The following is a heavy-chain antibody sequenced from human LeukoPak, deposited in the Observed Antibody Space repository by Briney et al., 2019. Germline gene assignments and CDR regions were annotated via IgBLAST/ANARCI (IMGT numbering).Heavy chain of an antibody. CDR2: IYSGGST. D-gene: IGHD1-14*01. CDR3: ARDGVEAGVYFDQ. J-gene: IGHJ4*01. CDR1: GFTVSSNY. Sequence: GGSLRLSCAASGFTVSSNYMSWVRQAPGKGLEWVSVIYSGGSTYYADSVKGRFTISRDNSKNTLYLQMNSLRAEDTAMYYCARDGVEAGVYFDQWGQGTLVTVSS. V-gene: IGHV3-66*01.